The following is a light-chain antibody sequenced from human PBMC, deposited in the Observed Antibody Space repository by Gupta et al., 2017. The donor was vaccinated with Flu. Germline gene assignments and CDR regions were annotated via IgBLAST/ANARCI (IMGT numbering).Light chain of an antibody. V-gene: IGKV4-1*01. CDR1: QTILHDSNNMNY. CDR2: WAS. J-gene: IGKJ1*01. CDR3: QQDDSGRWT. Sequence: DIVMTQSPASLAVSLGERATINCKSSQTILHDSNNMNYLAWYQQRPGHPPRLLIYWASTRQSGVPDRFSGSGSGTDFTLTISSLQAEDVAVYYCQQDDSGRWTFGQGTKVEVK.